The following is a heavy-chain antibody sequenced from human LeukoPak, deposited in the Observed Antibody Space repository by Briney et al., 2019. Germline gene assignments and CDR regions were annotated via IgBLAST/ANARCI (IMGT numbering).Heavy chain of an antibody. CDR1: GYTFTNYY. D-gene: IGHD2-8*02. CDR2: INPTGTST. CDR3: AREESGGYFDY. V-gene: IGHV1-46*01. Sequence: ASVKVSCKASGYTFTNYYMHWVRQAPGQGLEWMGLINPTGTSTNYAQKFRGRVTMTWDTSTTTVYMELSSLRSEDTAVYYCAREESGGYFDYWGQGTLVTVSS. J-gene: IGHJ4*02.